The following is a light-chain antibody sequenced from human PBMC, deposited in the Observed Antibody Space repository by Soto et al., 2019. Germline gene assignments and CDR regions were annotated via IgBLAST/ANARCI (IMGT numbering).Light chain of an antibody. V-gene: IGKV3-20*01. CDR1: QSVSSRF. Sequence: ESPATQVPGTLSLSPGERATLSCRASQSVSSRFLAWYQQKPGLAPRLLMYGASSRATGIPDRLSGTGFGTDFTITFSRLYPEDFAVYYCRQYGRSPYTFGLGTKVDIK. CDR2: GAS. CDR3: RQYGRSPYT. J-gene: IGKJ2*01.